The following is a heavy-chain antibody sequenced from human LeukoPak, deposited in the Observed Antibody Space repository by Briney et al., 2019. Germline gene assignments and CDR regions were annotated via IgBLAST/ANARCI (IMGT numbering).Heavy chain of an antibody. J-gene: IGHJ4*02. Sequence: GGSLRLSCAASAFTFSGSAMHWVRQASGKGLEWLGRIRSKADSYTTAYAASVKGRFIVSRDDSKNTAYLQMNSLKTEDTAVYYCRAAADLNDYWGQGTLVTVSS. CDR2: IRSKADSYTT. D-gene: IGHD6-13*01. CDR1: AFTFSGSA. V-gene: IGHV3-73*01. CDR3: RAAADLNDY.